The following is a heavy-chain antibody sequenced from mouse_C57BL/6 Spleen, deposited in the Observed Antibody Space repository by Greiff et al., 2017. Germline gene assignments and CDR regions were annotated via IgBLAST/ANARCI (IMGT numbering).Heavy chain of an antibody. V-gene: IGHV1-54*01. CDR2: INPGSGGT. CDR1: GYAFTNYL. J-gene: IGHJ4*01. Sequence: QVQLQQSGAELVRPGTSVKVSCKASGYAFTNYLIEWVKQRPGQGLEWIGVINPGSGGTNYNEKFKGKATLTADKSSSTSYMQLSSRTSEDSAVYFCARSELGRDYAMDYWGQGTSVTVSS. D-gene: IGHD4-1*01. CDR3: ARSELGRDYAMDY.